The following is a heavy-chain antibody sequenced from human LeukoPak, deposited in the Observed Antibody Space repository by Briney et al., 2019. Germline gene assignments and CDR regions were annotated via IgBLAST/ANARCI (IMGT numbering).Heavy chain of an antibody. J-gene: IGHJ5*02. V-gene: IGHV3-43*01. Sequence: GGSMRLACAASGFAFVDYTMHWVRHAPGKGMEWVSLISWDGGSTYYADSVKGRFTISRDNSKNTLYLQMNSLRAEDTAVYDCAKDLERWLQWSWGQGTLVTVSS. CDR2: ISWDGGST. CDR1: GFAFVDYT. D-gene: IGHD5-24*01. CDR3: AKDLERWLQWS.